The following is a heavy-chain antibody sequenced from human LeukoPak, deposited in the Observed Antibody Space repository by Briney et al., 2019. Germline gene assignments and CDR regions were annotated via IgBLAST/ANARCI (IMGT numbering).Heavy chain of an antibody. CDR3: ARGPSYCGNNCYYYFDS. CDR2: IKQDESEK. J-gene: IGHJ4*02. Sequence: QPGGSLRLSCAASGFTFSSCAMSWVRQAPGKGLEWVANIKQDESEKYYVDSVRGRFTISRDNAKNSLYLQMNSLRAEDTAVYYCARGPSYCGNNCYYYFDSWGQGTLVTVSS. V-gene: IGHV3-7*01. D-gene: IGHD2-21*01. CDR1: GFTFSSCA.